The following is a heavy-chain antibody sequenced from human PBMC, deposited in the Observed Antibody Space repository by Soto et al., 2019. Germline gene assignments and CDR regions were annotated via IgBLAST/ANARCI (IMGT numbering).Heavy chain of an antibody. CDR3: AGRSIENSSWKGLDY. CDR1: GYTFTSYG. J-gene: IGHJ4*02. D-gene: IGHD6-13*01. Sequence: QVQLVQSGAEVKKPGASVKVSCKASGYTFTSYGISWVRQAPGQGLEWMGWISAYNGNTNYAQNLQGRVTRTRDTSTSTVDMELRSLRSDDTAVYYCAGRSIENSSWKGLDYWGQGTLVTVSS. CDR2: ISAYNGNT. V-gene: IGHV1-18*01.